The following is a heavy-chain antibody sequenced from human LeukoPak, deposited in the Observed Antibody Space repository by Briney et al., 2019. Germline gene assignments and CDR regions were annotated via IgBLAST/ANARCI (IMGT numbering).Heavy chain of an antibody. Sequence: SGGSLRLSCVASGFNFSTYWMHWVRQAPGKGLEWVSGISPSGDITYYTDSVRGRFTISRDNFKNTLSLQVNSLRAEDTAMYYCAKDDDWGRYKHWGQGTLVTVSS. V-gene: IGHV3-23*01. CDR3: AKDDDWGRYKH. J-gene: IGHJ1*01. D-gene: IGHD3-16*01. CDR1: GFNFSTYW. CDR2: ISPSGDIT.